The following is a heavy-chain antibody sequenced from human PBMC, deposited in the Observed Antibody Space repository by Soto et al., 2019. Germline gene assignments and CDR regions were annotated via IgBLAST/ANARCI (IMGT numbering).Heavy chain of an antibody. CDR1: GYSFTTYW. J-gene: IGHJ6*02. V-gene: IGHV5-51*07. Sequence: GESLKISCKASGYSFTTYWIAWVHQMPGKGLEWMGIINPGDSDIRYSPSFQGQVTISADNSISTAYLQWSSLKASDTAMYYCARHEQFYYYYGMDVWGQGTAVTVSS. CDR2: INPGDSDI. CDR3: ARHEQFYYYYGMDV. D-gene: IGHD4-4*01.